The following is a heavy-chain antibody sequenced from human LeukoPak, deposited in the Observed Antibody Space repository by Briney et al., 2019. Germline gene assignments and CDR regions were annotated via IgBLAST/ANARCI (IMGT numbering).Heavy chain of an antibody. V-gene: IGHV3-30-3*01. CDR3: ARGGLSIMGY. CDR1: GFTFSSYA. J-gene: IGHJ4*02. Sequence: GGSLRLSCAASGFTFSSYAMHWVRQAPGKGLEWVAVISYDGSNKYYADSVKGRFTISRDNSKNTLYLQMNSLRAEDTAVYFCARGGLSIMGYWGQGTLVTVSS. CDR2: ISYDGSNK. D-gene: IGHD2/OR15-2a*01.